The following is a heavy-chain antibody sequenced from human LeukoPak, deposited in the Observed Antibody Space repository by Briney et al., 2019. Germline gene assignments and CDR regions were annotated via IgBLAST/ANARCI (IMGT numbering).Heavy chain of an antibody. J-gene: IGHJ4*02. Sequence: SETLSLTCAVSGGSISSSNWWSWVRQPPGKGLEWIGSIYYSGSTYYNPSLKSRVTISVDTSKNQFSLKLSSVTAADTAVYYCARVGVRASVVVVAASYSPGYYFDYWGQGTLVTVSS. CDR2: IYYSGST. D-gene: IGHD2-15*01. CDR1: GGSISSSNW. CDR3: ARVGVRASVVVVAASYSPGYYFDY. V-gene: IGHV4-4*02.